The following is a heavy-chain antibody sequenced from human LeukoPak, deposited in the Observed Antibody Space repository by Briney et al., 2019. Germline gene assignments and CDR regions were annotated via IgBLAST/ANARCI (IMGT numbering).Heavy chain of an antibody. Sequence: PGRSLRLSCSASGFTFSSYGMHWVRQAPGKGLEWVALISYDGSDDYHADSVKGRFTISRDNSKNTLYLQMHSLRAEDTAVYYCAKEVNTGYYFYKYGLDVWGQGTTVTASS. CDR1: GFTFSSYG. J-gene: IGHJ6*02. CDR3: AKEVNTGYYFYKYGLDV. CDR2: ISYDGSDD. V-gene: IGHV3-30*18. D-gene: IGHD2-8*02.